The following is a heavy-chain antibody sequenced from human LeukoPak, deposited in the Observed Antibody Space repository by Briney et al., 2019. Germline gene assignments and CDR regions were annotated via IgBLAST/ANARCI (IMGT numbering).Heavy chain of an antibody. J-gene: IGHJ4*02. D-gene: IGHD2-15*01. V-gene: IGHV3-48*01. CDR2: ISSSSSTI. Sequence: HSGGSLRLSCAASGFTFSSYSMNWVRQAPGKGLEWVSYISSSSSTIYYADSVKGRFTISRDNAKNSLYLQMNSPRAEDTAVYYCAKSGLNRFDYWGQGTLVTVSS. CDR1: GFTFSSYS. CDR3: AKSGLNRFDY.